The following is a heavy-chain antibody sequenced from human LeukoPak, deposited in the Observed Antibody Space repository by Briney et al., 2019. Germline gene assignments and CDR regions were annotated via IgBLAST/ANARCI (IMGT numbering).Heavy chain of an antibody. CDR3: ARFGIAAAGKLFDY. CDR2: INPNSGCT. J-gene: IGHJ4*02. V-gene: IGHV1-2*02. D-gene: IGHD6-13*01. CDR1: GYTFTGYY. Sequence: ASVKVSCKASGYTFTGYYMHWVRQAPGQGLEWMGWINPNSGCTNYAQKFQGRVTMTRDTSISTAYMELSRLRSDDTAVYYCARFGIAAAGKLFDYWGQGTLVTVSS.